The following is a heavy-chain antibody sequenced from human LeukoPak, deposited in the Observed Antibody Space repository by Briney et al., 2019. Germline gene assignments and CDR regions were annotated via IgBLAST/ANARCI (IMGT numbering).Heavy chain of an antibody. V-gene: IGHV1-46*01. CDR2: INPSNDRT. J-gene: IGHJ5*02. D-gene: IGHD4-17*01. CDR3: ARRGGAVEGFDP. CDR1: GYTFINYY. Sequence: ASVKVSCKTSGYTFINYYIHWVRQAPGQGLEWMGIINPSNDRTYYAQRLQGRVTMTRDTSTSTVYMELSSLRSEDMAVYYCARRGGAVEGFDPWGQGTLLIVSS.